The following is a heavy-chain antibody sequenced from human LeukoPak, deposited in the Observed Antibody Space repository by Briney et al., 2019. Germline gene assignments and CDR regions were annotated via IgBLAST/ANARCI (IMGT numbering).Heavy chain of an antibody. CDR3: ARDSDYEIVDP. J-gene: IGHJ5*02. V-gene: IGHV3-7*01. CDR1: GFTFGSYW. D-gene: IGHD5-12*01. Sequence: PGGSLRLSCAASGFTFGSYWMSWVRQAPGKGLEWVANIKQDGSEKYYVGSVRGRFTISRDNAKNSLSLQMNSLRAEDTAVYYCARDSDYEIVDPWGQGTLVTVSS. CDR2: IKQDGSEK.